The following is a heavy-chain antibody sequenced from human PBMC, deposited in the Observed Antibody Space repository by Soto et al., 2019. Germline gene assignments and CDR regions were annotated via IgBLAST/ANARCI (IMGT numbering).Heavy chain of an antibody. CDR2: ISYDGSNK. V-gene: IGHV3-30*18. J-gene: IGHJ4*02. Sequence: QVQLVESGGGVVQPGRSLRLSCAASGFTFSSYGMHWVRQAPGKGLEWVAVISYDGSNKYYADSVKGRFTISRDNSKNTLYLQMHSLRAEDTAVYYCAKIRDYVWGSYRLFDYWGQGTLVTVSS. D-gene: IGHD3-16*02. CDR1: GFTFSSYG. CDR3: AKIRDYVWGSYRLFDY.